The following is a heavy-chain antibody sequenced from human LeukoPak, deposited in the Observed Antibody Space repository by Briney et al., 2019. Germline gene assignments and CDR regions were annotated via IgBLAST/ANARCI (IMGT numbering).Heavy chain of an antibody. CDR3: ARGGSGSYYYYYYYMDV. Sequence: GGSLRLSCAASGFTFSSHAMHWVRQAPGKGLEWVAVISYDGSKKYYADSVKGRFTISRDNSKNTLFLEVYSLRAEDTAVYYCARGGSGSYYYYYYYMDVWGKGTTVTVSS. CDR2: ISYDGSKK. CDR1: GFTFSSHA. D-gene: IGHD3-10*01. J-gene: IGHJ6*03. V-gene: IGHV3-30*01.